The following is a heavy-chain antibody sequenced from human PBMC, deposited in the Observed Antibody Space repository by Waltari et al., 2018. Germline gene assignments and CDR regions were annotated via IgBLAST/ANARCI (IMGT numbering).Heavy chain of an antibody. Sequence: EVQLVESGGGLVQPGGSLRPSCQGSGFPFCHSGAHWVRQAPGKGLEWLSRINSDGSTTNYADSVKGRFTISRDNAKNTLYLEMNSLRAEDTAVYYCARAGYYRFDYWGQGTLVTVSS. J-gene: IGHJ4*02. CDR1: GFPFCHSG. CDR2: INSDGSTT. D-gene: IGHD3-22*01. V-gene: IGHV3-74*01. CDR3: ARAGYYRFDY.